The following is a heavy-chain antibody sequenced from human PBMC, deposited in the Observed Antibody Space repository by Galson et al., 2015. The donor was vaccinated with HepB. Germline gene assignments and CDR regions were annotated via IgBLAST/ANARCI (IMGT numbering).Heavy chain of an antibody. D-gene: IGHD3-22*01. CDR3: ARRRPDSIGYYPIDY. J-gene: IGHJ4*02. Sequence: ETLSLTCTVSGGSITTNNFLWGWARQPPGKGLEWIGSISFAGTTYYSPSLESRVTMSMDTSRNQFSLKLTSVTAADTAVFYCARRRPDSIGYYPIDYWGQGILVTVSS. V-gene: IGHV4-39*01. CDR1: GGSITTNNFL. CDR2: ISFAGTT.